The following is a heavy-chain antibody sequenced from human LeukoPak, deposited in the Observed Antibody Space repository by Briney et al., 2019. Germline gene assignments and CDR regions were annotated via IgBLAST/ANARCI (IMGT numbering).Heavy chain of an antibody. CDR2: ISDKDDRT. CDR1: GFTFDNYA. V-gene: IGHV3-23*01. CDR3: AKYRTPFYLDAFDV. D-gene: IGHD2/OR15-2a*01. Sequence: GGSLRLSCAASGFTFDNYAMSWVRQAAGKGLEWVSGISDKDDRTYYTGSVKGRFTISRNNSKNTLSVQMNSLRAEDTAVYYCAKYRTPFYLDAFDVWGLGTMVIVSS. J-gene: IGHJ3*01.